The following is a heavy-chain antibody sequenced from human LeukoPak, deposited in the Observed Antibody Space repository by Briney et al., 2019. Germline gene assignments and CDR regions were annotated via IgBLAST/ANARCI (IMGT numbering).Heavy chain of an antibody. Sequence: ASVKVSCKASGYTFTSYDINWVRQATGQGLGWMGWMNPNSGNTGYAQKFQGRVTMTRNTSISTAYMELSSLRSEDTAVYYCARWGIYGSGTYYYYGMDVWGQGTTVTVS. V-gene: IGHV1-8*01. CDR1: GYTFTSYD. CDR2: MNPNSGNT. CDR3: ARWGIYGSGTYYYYGMDV. D-gene: IGHD3-10*01. J-gene: IGHJ6*02.